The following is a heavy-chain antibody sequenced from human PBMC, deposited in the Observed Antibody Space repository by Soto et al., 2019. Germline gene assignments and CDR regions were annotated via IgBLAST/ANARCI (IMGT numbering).Heavy chain of an antibody. Sequence: VKVSCKASGGTFSSYAISWVRQAPGQGLEWMGGIIPIFGTANYAQKFQGRVTITADKSTSTAYMELSSLRSEDTAVYYCARLIVVVVAATRVDYYYGMDVWGQGTTVTVSS. J-gene: IGHJ6*02. V-gene: IGHV1-69*06. D-gene: IGHD2-15*01. CDR1: GGTFSSYA. CDR2: IIPIFGTA. CDR3: ARLIVVVVAATRVDYYYGMDV.